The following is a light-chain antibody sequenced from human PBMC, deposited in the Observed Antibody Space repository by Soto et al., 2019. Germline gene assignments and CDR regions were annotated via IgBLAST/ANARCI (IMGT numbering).Light chain of an antibody. CDR3: QSYDSSNLV. V-gene: IGLV2-14*01. CDR2: EVS. CDR1: SSDVGGYNS. J-gene: IGLJ2*01. Sequence: QSALTQPASVSGSPGQSITISCTGTSSDVGGYNSVSWYQQHPGKVPKVMIYEVSNRPPGVSDRFSGSKSGNTASLTISGLQAEDEADYYCQSYDSSNLVFGGGTKVTVL.